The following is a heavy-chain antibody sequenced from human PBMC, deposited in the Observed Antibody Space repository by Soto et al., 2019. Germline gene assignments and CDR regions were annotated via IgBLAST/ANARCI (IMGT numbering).Heavy chain of an antibody. CDR2: FDPEDGET. CDR3: ATGDSSSRPEDYYYYYGMDV. J-gene: IGHJ6*02. D-gene: IGHD6-13*01. CDR1: GFTLTELS. V-gene: IGHV1-24*01. Sequence: GASVKVSCKVSGFTLTELSMHWARQSPGKGLEWMGGFDPEDGETIYAQKFQGRVTMTEDTSTDTAYMELSSLRSEDTAVYYCATGDSSSRPEDYYYYYGMDVWGQGTTVTVSS.